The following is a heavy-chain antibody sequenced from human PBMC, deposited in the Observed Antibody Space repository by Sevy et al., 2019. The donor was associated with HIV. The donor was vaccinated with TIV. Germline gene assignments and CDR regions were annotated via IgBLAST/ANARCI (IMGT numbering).Heavy chain of an antibody. CDR1: GGSISGSSYY. V-gene: IGHV4-39*02. J-gene: IGHJ1*01. CDR3: ARDNSDSSGYYYAPLRFFHH. D-gene: IGHD3-22*01. Sequence: SETLSLTCTVSGGSISGSSYYWGWIRQPPGKGLEWIGSIYYSGSTYYNPSLKSRVTISVDTSKNQFSLKLSSVTAADTAVYYCARDNSDSSGYYYAPLRFFHHWGQGTLVTVSS. CDR2: IYYSGST.